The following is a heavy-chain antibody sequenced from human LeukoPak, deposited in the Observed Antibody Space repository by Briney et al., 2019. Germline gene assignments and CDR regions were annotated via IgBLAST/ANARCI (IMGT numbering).Heavy chain of an antibody. Sequence: PGGSLRLSCAASGFPFGDFAMHWVRQAPGKGLEWLSIISYNSGYIDYADSVKGRFTVSRDNAENSLYLHMNSLRPEDTAFYYCAKVRGKYGSGFFLDYWGQGILVTVAS. CDR1: GFPFGDFA. D-gene: IGHD6-19*01. V-gene: IGHV3-9*01. CDR2: ISYNSGYI. J-gene: IGHJ4*02. CDR3: AKVRGKYGSGFFLDY.